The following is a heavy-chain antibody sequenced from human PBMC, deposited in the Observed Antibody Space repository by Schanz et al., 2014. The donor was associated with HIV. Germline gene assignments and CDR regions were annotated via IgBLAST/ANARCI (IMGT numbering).Heavy chain of an antibody. Sequence: QVQLVESGGGVVQPGRSLRLSCAASGFTFSSYGMHWVRHPPGKGLEWVAVISYDGSNKYYADSVKGRFTIARDNSKNTLYLQMNSLRVEDTAVYYCANEEVPNDYWGQGTLVTVSS. CDR1: GFTFSSYG. V-gene: IGHV3-33*05. CDR2: ISYDGSNK. J-gene: IGHJ4*02. CDR3: ANEEVPNDY.